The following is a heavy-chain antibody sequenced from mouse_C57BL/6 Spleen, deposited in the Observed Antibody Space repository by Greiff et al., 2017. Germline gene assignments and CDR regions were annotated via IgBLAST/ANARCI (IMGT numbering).Heavy chain of an antibody. Sequence: QVQLQQSGPELVKPGASVKISCKASGYAFSSSWMNWVKQRPGEGLEWIGRIYPGDGDTNYNGKFKGKATLTADKSSSTAYMQLSSLTSEDSAVYFCAKDIYYGNSYWYFDVWGTGTTVTVSS. CDR1: GYAFSSSW. CDR3: AKDIYYGNSYWYFDV. J-gene: IGHJ1*03. D-gene: IGHD2-1*01. V-gene: IGHV1-82*01. CDR2: IYPGDGDT.